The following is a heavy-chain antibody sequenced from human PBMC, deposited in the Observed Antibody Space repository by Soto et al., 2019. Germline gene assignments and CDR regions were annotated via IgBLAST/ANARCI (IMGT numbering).Heavy chain of an antibody. CDR2: IWYDGSNK. CDR1: GFTFSSYG. CDR3: EKARYSVATITPFSSGYSYSGMDA. D-gene: IGHD5-12*01. Sequence: GGSLRLSCAASGFTFSSYGMHWVRQAPGKGLEWVAVIWYDGSNKYYADSVKGRFTISRDNSKNTLYLQMNSLRAEDTAVYYCEKARYSVATITPFSSGYSYSGMDAWGQGTTVTVSS. J-gene: IGHJ6*02. V-gene: IGHV3-33*06.